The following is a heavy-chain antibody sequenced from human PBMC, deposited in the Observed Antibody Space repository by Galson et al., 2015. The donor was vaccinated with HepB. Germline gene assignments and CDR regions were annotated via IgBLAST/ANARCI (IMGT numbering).Heavy chain of an antibody. CDR1: GFTFSSYW. CDR2: INSDGSST. CDR3: ARGGSVGAPAALDY. V-gene: IGHV3-74*01. Sequence: SLRLSCAASGFTFSSYWMHWVRQAPGKGLVWVSRINSDGSSTSYADSVKGRFTISRDNAKNTLYLQMNSLRAEDTAVYYCARGGSVGAPAALDYWGQGTLVTASS. J-gene: IGHJ4*02. D-gene: IGHD1-26*01.